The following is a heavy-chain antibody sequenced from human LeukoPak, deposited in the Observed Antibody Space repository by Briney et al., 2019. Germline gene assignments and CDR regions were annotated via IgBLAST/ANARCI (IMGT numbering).Heavy chain of an antibody. V-gene: IGHV3-23*01. CDR1: GFTFSSSW. Sequence: GGSLRLSCAASGFTFSSSWMAWVRQAPGKGLEWVSAISGSGGSTYYADSVKGRFTISRDNSKNTLYLQMNSLRAEDTAVYYCAKDPYYDFWSGPGYWGQGTLVTVSS. J-gene: IGHJ4*02. CDR2: ISGSGGST. CDR3: AKDPYYDFWSGPGY. D-gene: IGHD3-3*01.